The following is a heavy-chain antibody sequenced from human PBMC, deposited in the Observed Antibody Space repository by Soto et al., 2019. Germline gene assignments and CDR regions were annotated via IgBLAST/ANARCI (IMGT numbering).Heavy chain of an antibody. CDR1: GYTLTELS. CDR2: FDPEDGET. Sequence: QVQLVQSGAEVKKPGASVKVSCKVSGYTLTELSMHWVRQAPGKGLEWMGGFDPEDGETSYAQKFQGRVTRTEDAYTDTAYVELSSLRSEDTDVYYCATAHIAEAGGSGDSWGQGTLVPVAS. V-gene: IGHV1-24*01. CDR3: ATAHIAEAGGSGDS. D-gene: IGHD6-13*01. J-gene: IGHJ4*02.